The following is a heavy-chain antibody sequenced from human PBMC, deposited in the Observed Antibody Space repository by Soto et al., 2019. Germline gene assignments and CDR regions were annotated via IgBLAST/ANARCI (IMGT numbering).Heavy chain of an antibody. CDR2: VYYRGRS. CDR1: GGSVTNSSYY. J-gene: IGHJ4*02. D-gene: IGHD3-16*01. CDR3: VSQRITLPTQAYFDY. Sequence: KPSETLSLTCTVSGGSVTNSSYYWGWIRQSPGKGLEWIGSVYYRGRSYSKSSVKSRVTISVDTSKNRFSLSLNSVTASDTAVYFCVSQRITLPTQAYFDYWGPGALVTVSS. V-gene: IGHV4-39*01.